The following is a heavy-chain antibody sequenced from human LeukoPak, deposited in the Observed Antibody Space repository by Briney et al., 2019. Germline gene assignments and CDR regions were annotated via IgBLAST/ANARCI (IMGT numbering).Heavy chain of an antibody. CDR3: ARSLPRDTISSWYFDL. D-gene: IGHD5-24*01. V-gene: IGHV1-69*06. Sequence: ASVKVSCKASGGTFSSYGISWVRQAPGQGLEWMGGIIPIFGTANYAQKFQGRVTITADKSTNTAYMELSSLRSEDTAVYYCARSLPRDTISSWYFDLWGRGTLVTVSS. CDR2: IIPIFGTA. CDR1: GGTFSSYG. J-gene: IGHJ2*01.